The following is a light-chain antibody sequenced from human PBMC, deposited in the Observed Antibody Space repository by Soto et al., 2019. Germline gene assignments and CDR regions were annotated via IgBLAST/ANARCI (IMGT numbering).Light chain of an antibody. J-gene: IGLJ3*02. CDR2: EVS. V-gene: IGLV2-14*01. CDR3: SSYATNSIRL. CDR1: SSDIGGYNF. Sequence: QSALTQPASVSGSPGQSITISCTGTSSDIGGYNFVSWYQQHPGKAPKVMIYEVSNRPSGVSNRFSGSKSGNTASLTISGLQAEDEGDYYCSSYATNSIRLFGGGTKVTVL.